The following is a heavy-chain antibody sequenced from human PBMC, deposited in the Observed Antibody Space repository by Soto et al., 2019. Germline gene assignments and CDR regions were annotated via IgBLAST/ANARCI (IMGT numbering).Heavy chain of an antibody. CDR2: ISAYNGNT. CDR1: GYTFSNYG. V-gene: IGHV1-18*01. D-gene: IGHD6-13*01. CDR3: AREERAAAVYYLDH. J-gene: IGHJ4*02. Sequence: ASVKVSCKTSGYTFSNYGINWVRQAPGQGLEWMGWISAYNGNTNFAQKLQGRVSLTTDTSSTTAYMELRSLTAEDTAAYFCAREERAAAVYYLDHWGPGTLVTVSS.